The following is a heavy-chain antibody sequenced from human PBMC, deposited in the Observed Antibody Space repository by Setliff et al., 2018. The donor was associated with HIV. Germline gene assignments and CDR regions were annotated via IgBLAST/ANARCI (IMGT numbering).Heavy chain of an antibody. V-gene: IGHV5-51*01. CDR3: AKHMVRGAITGEAFDV. Sequence: GESLKISCKASGDKSMTYWIGWVRQMPGKGLEWMGIIFPGDSDTKYSPSFEGQVTISADKSINTAYLQWTCLRASDTAMYYCAKHMVRGAITGEAFDVWGQGTMVTVSS. J-gene: IGHJ3*01. CDR1: GDKSMTYW. CDR2: IFPGDSDT. D-gene: IGHD3-10*01.